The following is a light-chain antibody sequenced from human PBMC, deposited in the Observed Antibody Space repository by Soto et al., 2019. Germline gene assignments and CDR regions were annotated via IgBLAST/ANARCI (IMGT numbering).Light chain of an antibody. V-gene: IGKV3-15*01. J-gene: IGKJ1*01. Sequence: EIVMPQSPATLSLSPGERATLSCRASQSVNSNLAWYQQKPGQAPSLLIYGASTRATGIPARFSGSGSGTEFTLTISSLQSEDFAVYYGQQYNNWPPWTFGQGTKVEIK. CDR2: GAS. CDR1: QSVNSN. CDR3: QQYNNWPPWT.